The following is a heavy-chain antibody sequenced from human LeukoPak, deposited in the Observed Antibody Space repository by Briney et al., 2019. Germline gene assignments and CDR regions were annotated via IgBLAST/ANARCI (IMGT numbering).Heavy chain of an antibody. J-gene: IGHJ4*02. V-gene: IGHV3-23*01. D-gene: IGHD3-22*01. CDR1: GFTFSNYA. Sequence: GGSLRLSCAASGFTFSNYAMSWVRQAPGKGLEWVSAISGSGGSTYYADSVKGRFTISRDNSKNTLYLQMNSLRAEDTAVYYCANSLTITYYYDSSGYSFDYWGQGTLVTVSS. CDR3: ANSLTITYYYDSSGYSFDY. CDR2: ISGSGGST.